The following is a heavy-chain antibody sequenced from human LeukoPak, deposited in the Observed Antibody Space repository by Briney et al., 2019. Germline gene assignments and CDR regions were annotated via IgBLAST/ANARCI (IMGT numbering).Heavy chain of an antibody. Sequence: PGGSLRLSCAASGFTFSDYYMSWIRQAPGKGLEWVSYISSSGSTRYYAESVKGRFTISRDNAKNSLYLQMNSLRAEDTAVYYCARTGGYGDPYFDYCGQGTLVTVSP. CDR2: ISSSGSTR. CDR3: ARTGGYGDPYFDY. CDR1: GFTFSDYY. J-gene: IGHJ4*02. D-gene: IGHD4-17*01. V-gene: IGHV3-11*01.